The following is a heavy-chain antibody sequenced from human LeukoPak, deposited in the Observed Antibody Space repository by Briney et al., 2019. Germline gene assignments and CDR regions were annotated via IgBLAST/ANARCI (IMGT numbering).Heavy chain of an antibody. CDR3: ARGPLGWFGGGPIVVLYFQH. Sequence: ASVKVSCKSSGYTFTSYAMNWVRQPPGQGLEWMGWINTNTGNPTYAQGFTGRFVFSLDTSVSTAYLQISSLKAGDTAVYYCARGPLGWFGGGPIVVLYFQHWGQGTLVTVSS. V-gene: IGHV7-4-1*02. CDR2: INTNTGNP. D-gene: IGHD3-10*01. J-gene: IGHJ1*01. CDR1: GYTFTSYA.